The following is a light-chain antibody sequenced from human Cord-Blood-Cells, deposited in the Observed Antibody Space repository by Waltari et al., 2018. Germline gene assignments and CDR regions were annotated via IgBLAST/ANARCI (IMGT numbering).Light chain of an antibody. J-gene: IGLJ2*01. V-gene: IGLV2-14*01. CDR1: SSDVGGYNH. CDR3: SSYTSSSTLVV. Sequence: QSALTQPASVSGSPGQSITLSCTGTSSDVGGYNHVSWYQQHPGKAPKLMIYDVSTRPSGVSNRFSGSKSGNTASLTISGLQAEDEADYYCSSYTSSSTLVVFGGGTKLTVL. CDR2: DVS.